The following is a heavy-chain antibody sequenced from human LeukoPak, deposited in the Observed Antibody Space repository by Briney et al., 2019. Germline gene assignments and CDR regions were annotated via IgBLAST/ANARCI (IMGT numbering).Heavy chain of an antibody. J-gene: IGHJ4*02. CDR1: GFTYTGYS. Sequence: PGGSLRLSCVGSGFTYTGYSMNWVRQAPGKGLEWVSSISSSTSYIHYADSVRGRFTISRDNAKNSVYLQMNSLRAEDTAVYYCATDPWQGRGLLDYWGQGTLVTVSS. D-gene: IGHD3-10*01. V-gene: IGHV3-21*01. CDR2: ISSSTSYI. CDR3: ATDPWQGRGLLDY.